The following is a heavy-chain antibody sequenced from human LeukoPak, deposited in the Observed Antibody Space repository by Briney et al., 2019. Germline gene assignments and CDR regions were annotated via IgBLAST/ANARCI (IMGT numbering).Heavy chain of an antibody. CDR2: IKLDGSEK. J-gene: IGHJ4*02. CDR1: GFTFGKYW. V-gene: IGHV3-7*03. CDR3: ARGNDY. Sequence: PGGSLRLSRVASGFTFGKYWMSWVRQAPGKGLEWVANIKLDGSEKNYVDSVKGRFTISRDNTKNSLYLQMNSLRVEDTAVYYCARGNDYWGQGTLVAVSS. D-gene: IGHD4-11*01.